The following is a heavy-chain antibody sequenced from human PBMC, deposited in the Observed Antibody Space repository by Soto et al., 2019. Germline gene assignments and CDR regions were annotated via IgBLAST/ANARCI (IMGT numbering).Heavy chain of an antibody. Sequence: GGSLSLSCTASAFTFTKYAMTWVRQAPGKGLEWVSAISGGGGSTYYADSVKGRFIISRHNTKTTHNLKMHSLRDEAKAAYYCAKNHHSAATTDPRGRGMADYWGQGTLVTVSS. J-gene: IGHJ4*02. D-gene: IGHD6-25*01. CDR1: AFTFTKYA. CDR2: ISGGGGST. CDR3: AKNHHSAATTDPRGRGMADY. V-gene: IGHV3-23*01.